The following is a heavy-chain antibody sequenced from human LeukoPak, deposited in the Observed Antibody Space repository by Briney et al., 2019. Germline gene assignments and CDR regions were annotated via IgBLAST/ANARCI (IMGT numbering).Heavy chain of an antibody. CDR2: IYYTGNT. V-gene: IGHV4-59*12. CDR1: GGFISSYY. CDR3: AREAVSTRVFDY. J-gene: IGHJ4*02. D-gene: IGHD5/OR15-5a*01. Sequence: SETLSLTCTVSGGFISSYYWSWIRQPPGKGLEWIGYIYYTGNTNYNPSLKSRVTISIDTSKNQFSLKMRSATAADTAVYYCAREAVSTRVFDYWGQGSLVTVSS.